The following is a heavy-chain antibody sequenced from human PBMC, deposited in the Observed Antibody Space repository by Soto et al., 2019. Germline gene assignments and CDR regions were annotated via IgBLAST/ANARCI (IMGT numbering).Heavy chain of an antibody. V-gene: IGHV1-69*13. CDR3: ARAGETYYDFWSGANWFDP. J-gene: IGHJ5*02. CDR2: IIPIFGTA. D-gene: IGHD3-3*01. CDR1: GGTFRSYS. Sequence: GASVKVSCKASGGTFRSYSISWVLQAPGQGLEWMGGIIPIFGTANYAQKFQGRVTITADESTSTAYMELSSLRSEDTAVYYCARAGETYYDFWSGANWFDPWGQGTLVTVSS.